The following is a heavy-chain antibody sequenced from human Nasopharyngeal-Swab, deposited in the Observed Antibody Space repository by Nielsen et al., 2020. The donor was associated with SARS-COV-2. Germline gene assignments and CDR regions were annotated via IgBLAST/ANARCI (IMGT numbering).Heavy chain of an antibody. CDR1: GYTFTSYD. CDR3: ARGRGGLRLITMILTESINAY. J-gene: IGHJ4*02. Sequence: ASVKVSCKASGYTFTSYDINWVRQATGQGLEWMGWMNPNSGNTGYAQKFQGRVTMTRNTSISTAYMELSSLRSEDTAVYYCARGRGGLRLITMILTESINAYWGQGTLVTVSS. CDR2: MNPNSGNT. D-gene: IGHD3-22*01. V-gene: IGHV1-8*01.